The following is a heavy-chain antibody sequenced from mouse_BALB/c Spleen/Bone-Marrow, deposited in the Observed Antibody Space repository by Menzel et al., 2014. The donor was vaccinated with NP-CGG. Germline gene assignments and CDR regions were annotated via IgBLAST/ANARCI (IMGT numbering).Heavy chain of an antibody. V-gene: IGHV1-61*01. CDR1: GYTFTSYW. J-gene: IGHJ3*01. CDR3: ARAAMITPFAY. Sequence: QVHVKQSGAELVRPGASVKLSCKASGYTFTSYWMNWVKQSPGQGLEWIGMIDPSDSETHYNQMFKDKATWTVDKSSSTEHIQHDTRTFEQSTLYRTARAAMITPFAYWGQGTLLTGSA. D-gene: IGHD2-4*01. CDR2: IDPSDSET.